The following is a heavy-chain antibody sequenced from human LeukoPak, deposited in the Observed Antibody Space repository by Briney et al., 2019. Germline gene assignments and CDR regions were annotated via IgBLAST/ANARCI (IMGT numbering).Heavy chain of an antibody. CDR3: AREQSSSWYGILPYNWFDP. D-gene: IGHD6-13*01. CDR1: GGSISSGGYY. V-gene: IGHV4-31*03. CDR2: IYYSGST. Sequence: SETLSLTCTVSGGSISSGGYYWSWIRQHPGKGLEWIGYIYYSGSTYYNPSLKSRVTISVDTSKNQFSLKLSSVTAADTAVYYCAREQSSSWYGILPYNWFDPWGQGTLVTVSS. J-gene: IGHJ5*02.